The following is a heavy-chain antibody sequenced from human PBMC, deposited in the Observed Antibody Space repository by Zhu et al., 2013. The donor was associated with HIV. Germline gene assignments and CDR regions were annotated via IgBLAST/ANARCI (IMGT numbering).Heavy chain of an antibody. Sequence: QLQLVQSGAEVKKPGSSVKVSCKASGGTFSSYAISWVRQAPGQGLEWMGGIIPIFGTANYAQKFQGRVTITADKSTSTAYMELSSLRSEDTAVYYCAREGYSGYDYSHYYYGMDVWGQGTTVTVSS. D-gene: IGHD5-12*01. J-gene: IGHJ6*02. CDR2: IIPIFGTA. CDR3: AREGYSGYDYSHYYYGMDV. V-gene: IGHV1-69*14. CDR1: GGTFSSYA.